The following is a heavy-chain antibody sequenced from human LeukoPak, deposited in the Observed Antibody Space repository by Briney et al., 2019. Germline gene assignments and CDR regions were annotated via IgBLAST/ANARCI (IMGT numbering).Heavy chain of an antibody. CDR1: GFTFSYYS. CDR2: ISETGTTI. CDR3: ARDAYFYSSDQ. V-gene: IGHV3-48*04. Sequence: GGSLRLSCAASGFTFSYYSMNWLRQAPGKGLEWISYISETGTTIHYAGSVKGRFTVSRDNTKNSLYLQMNSLRVEDTAVYYCARDAYFYSSDQWGRGTLVIVSS. D-gene: IGHD2-21*01. J-gene: IGHJ4*02.